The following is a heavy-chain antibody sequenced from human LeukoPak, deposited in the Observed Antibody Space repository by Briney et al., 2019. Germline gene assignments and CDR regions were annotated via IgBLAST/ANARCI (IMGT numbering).Heavy chain of an antibody. Sequence: SETLSLTCAVSGYSISSGYYWGWIRQPPGKGLEWIGSIYHSGSAYYNPSLKSRVTISVDTSKNQFSLKLSSVTAADTAVYYCASPPLITYCGGDYRDYYYYYMDVWGKGTTVTVSS. D-gene: IGHD2-21*01. V-gene: IGHV4-38-2*01. CDR3: ASPPLITYCGGDYRDYYYYYMDV. J-gene: IGHJ6*03. CDR1: GYSISSGYY. CDR2: IYHSGSA.